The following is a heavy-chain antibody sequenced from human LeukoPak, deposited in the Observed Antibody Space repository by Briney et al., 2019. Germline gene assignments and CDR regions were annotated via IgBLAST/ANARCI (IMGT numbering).Heavy chain of an antibody. CDR2: IYYSGST. Sequence: PSETLSLTCTVSGGSISSYYWSWIRQPPGKGLEWIGSIYYSGSTYYNSSLKSRVTISVDTSKNQFSLKLTSVTAADTAVYYCARKGDVVVVAGNWFDPWGQGTLVIVSS. D-gene: IGHD2-15*01. CDR1: GGSISSYY. V-gene: IGHV4-59*05. J-gene: IGHJ5*02. CDR3: ARKGDVVVVAGNWFDP.